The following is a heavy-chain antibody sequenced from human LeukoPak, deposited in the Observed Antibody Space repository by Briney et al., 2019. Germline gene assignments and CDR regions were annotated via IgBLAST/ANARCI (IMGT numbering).Heavy chain of an antibody. CDR2: ISTYNGNT. CDR1: GYTFTSYG. D-gene: IGHD3-3*01. Sequence: ASVKVSCKASGYTFTSYGISWVRQAPGQGLEWMGWISTYNGNTNYAQKLQGRVTMSTDTSTSTTYMELRSLRSDDTAVYYCARDGVSGVCNYWGQGTLVTVSS. J-gene: IGHJ4*02. CDR3: ARDGVSGVCNY. V-gene: IGHV1-18*01.